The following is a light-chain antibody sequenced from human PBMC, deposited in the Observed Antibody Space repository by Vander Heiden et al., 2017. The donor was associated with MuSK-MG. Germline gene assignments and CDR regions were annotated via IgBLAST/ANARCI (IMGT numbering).Light chain of an antibody. CDR2: WAS. V-gene: IGKV4-1*01. J-gene: IGKJ3*01. Sequence: DIVMTQYPDSLAVPLGERATINCKSSQSVLYSSNNKNYLAWYQQKPGQPPKLLIYWASTREFGVPDRFSGSGSGTDFTLTISSLQAEDVAAYYCQQYFSTTLTFGPGTKVDIK. CDR3: QQYFSTTLT. CDR1: QSVLYSSNNKNY.